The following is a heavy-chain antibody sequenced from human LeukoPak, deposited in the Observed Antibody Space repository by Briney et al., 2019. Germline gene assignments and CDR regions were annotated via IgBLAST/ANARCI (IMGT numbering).Heavy chain of an antibody. Sequence: VASVKVSCKASGYTFTSYYMHWVRQAPGQGLEWVGIINPSGDPTTYAQKFQGRVTMTSDMSTSTVYMELSSLRSEDTAVYYCARQGYSGHSQGAADYWGQGTLVTVSS. CDR1: GYTFTSYY. CDR3: ARQGYSGHSQGAADY. V-gene: IGHV1-46*01. J-gene: IGHJ4*02. D-gene: IGHD4-23*01. CDR2: INPSGDPT.